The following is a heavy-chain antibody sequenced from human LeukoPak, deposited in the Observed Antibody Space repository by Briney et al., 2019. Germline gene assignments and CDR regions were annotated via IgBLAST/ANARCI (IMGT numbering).Heavy chain of an antibody. CDR1: GFTLSSYA. J-gene: IGHJ4*02. Sequence: GGSLRLSCAASGFTLSSYAMRWVRQAPGKGLEWVSAISGSGGSTYYADSVKGRFTISRDNSKNTLYLQMNSLRAEDTAIYYCAKGYSGGWYRDFDYWGQGTLVTLSS. CDR2: ISGSGGST. CDR3: AKGYSGGWYRDFDY. D-gene: IGHD6-19*01. V-gene: IGHV3-23*01.